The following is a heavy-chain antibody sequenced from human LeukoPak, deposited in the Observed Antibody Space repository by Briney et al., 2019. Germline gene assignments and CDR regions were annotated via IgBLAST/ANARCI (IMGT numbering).Heavy chain of an antibody. D-gene: IGHD4-11*01. CDR1: GYSISNGYN. CDR3: ARTYINFSNYFDP. J-gene: IGHJ5*02. CDR2: ISHTGST. Sequence: SETLSLTCTVSGYSISNGYNWGWVRQPPGKGLECIGSISHTGSTYYNPSLESRVTISLDASNNQFSLELSSVTAADTAVYYCARTYINFSNYFDPWGQGSLVTVSS. V-gene: IGHV4-38-2*02.